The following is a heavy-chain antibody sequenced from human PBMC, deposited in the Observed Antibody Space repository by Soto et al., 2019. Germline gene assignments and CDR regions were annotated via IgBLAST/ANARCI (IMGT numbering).Heavy chain of an antibody. V-gene: IGHV4-39*01. J-gene: IGHJ5*02. CDR1: GDSISNSRFY. CDR3: ARDYFDSSDYTTNWFDP. Sequence: SETLSLTCSVSGDSISNSRFYWAWIRQPPGEGLEWIGSIYHTGNAYYNPSLKSRVTIFVDTSKDQFSLKLTSVTAADTALYYCARDYFDSSDYTTNWFDPWGQGTLVTVSS. CDR2: IYHTGNA. D-gene: IGHD3-22*01.